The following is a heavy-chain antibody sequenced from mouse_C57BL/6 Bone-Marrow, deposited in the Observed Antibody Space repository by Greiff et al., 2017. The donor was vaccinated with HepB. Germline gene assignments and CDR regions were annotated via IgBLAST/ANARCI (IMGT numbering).Heavy chain of an antibody. CDR3: ARRTAYFDY. V-gene: IGHV1-4*01. CDR2: LNPSSGYT. Sequence: QVQLQQSGAELARPGASVKMSCKASGYTFTSYTMHWVKQRPGPGLEWIGYLNPSSGYTKYNQKFKDKATLTADKASSTAYMQLSSLTSEDSAVYYCARRTAYFDYWGQGTTLTVSS. J-gene: IGHJ2*01. CDR1: GYTFTSYT. D-gene: IGHD4-1*01.